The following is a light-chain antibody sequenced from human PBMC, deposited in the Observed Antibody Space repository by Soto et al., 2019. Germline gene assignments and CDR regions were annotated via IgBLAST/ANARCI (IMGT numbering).Light chain of an antibody. J-gene: IGKJ1*01. CDR2: VAS. CDR1: QSVDSRF. CDR3: QQYDSSVT. Sequence: EIVLTQSPGSLSLSPGERVTLSCRASQSVDSRFFAWYQQRPGQAPRLLIYVASRRATGIPDRFTGSGSGTDFTLNISGLEPEDFALYYCQQYDSSVTFGLETKVEIK. V-gene: IGKV3-20*01.